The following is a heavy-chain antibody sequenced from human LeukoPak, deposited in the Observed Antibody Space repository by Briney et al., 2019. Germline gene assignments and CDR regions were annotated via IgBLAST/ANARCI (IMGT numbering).Heavy chain of an antibody. CDR2: MNPNSGNT. J-gene: IGHJ4*02. CDR3: ARVAKGYDFWSGYYDGCDY. V-gene: IGHV1-8*03. D-gene: IGHD3-3*01. Sequence: ASVKVSCKASGYTFTSYDINWVRQATGQGLEWMGWMNPNSGNTGYAQKFQGRVTITRNTSISTAYMELSSLRSEDTAVYYCARVAKGYDFWSGYYDGCDYWGQGTLVTVSS. CDR1: GYTFTSYD.